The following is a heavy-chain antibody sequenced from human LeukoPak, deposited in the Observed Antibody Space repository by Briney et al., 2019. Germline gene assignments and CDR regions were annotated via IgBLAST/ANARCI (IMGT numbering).Heavy chain of an antibody. J-gene: IGHJ4*02. D-gene: IGHD3-16*02. CDR3: AKTPEWENYRPTYYFDY. Sequence: GGSLRLSCAASGFTFSNYAMSWVRQAPGKGLEWVSGISGSDGSTYYTDSVKGRFTISRDNSKNTLYLQMNSLRAEDTAVYYCAKTPEWENYRPTYYFDYWGQGTLVTVSS. CDR1: GFTFSNYA. CDR2: ISGSDGST. V-gene: IGHV3-23*01.